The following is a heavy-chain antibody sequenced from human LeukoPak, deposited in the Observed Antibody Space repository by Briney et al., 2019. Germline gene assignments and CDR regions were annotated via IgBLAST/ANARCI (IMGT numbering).Heavy chain of an antibody. V-gene: IGHV4-34*01. CDR1: GGSFSGYY. D-gene: IGHD5-24*01. Sequence: SETLSLTCVVYGGSFSGYYWSWIRQPPGKGLEWIGEINHSGSTNYNPSLKSRVTISVDTSKNQFSLKLSSVTAADTAVYYCATNNYNTNDYWGQGTLVTVSS. J-gene: IGHJ4*02. CDR3: ATNNYNTNDY. CDR2: INHSGST.